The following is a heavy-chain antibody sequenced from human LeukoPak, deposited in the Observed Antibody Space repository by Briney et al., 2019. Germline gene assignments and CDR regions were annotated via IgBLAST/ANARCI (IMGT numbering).Heavy chain of an antibody. J-gene: IGHJ4*02. Sequence: GGSLRLSCAASGSKFDDYTMQWVRQAPGKGLEYLALITWNGDSKFYADSARGRFTISRDNGENSVFLQMNRLGTEDTAFYHCAAEKGRIYHYWGQGTLVTVSS. CDR2: ITWNGDSK. CDR1: GSKFDDYT. D-gene: IGHD2-15*01. V-gene: IGHV3-43*01. CDR3: AAEKGRIYHY.